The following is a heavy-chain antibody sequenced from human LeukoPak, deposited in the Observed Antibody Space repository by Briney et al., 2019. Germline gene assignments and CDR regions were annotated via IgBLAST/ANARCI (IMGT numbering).Heavy chain of an antibody. CDR1: GFTFSTSE. Sequence: PGGSLRLSCAASGFTFSTSEMNWVRQAPGKGPEWVSYISSSGGTIYYTDSVKGRFTISRDNAKNSLYLQMNSLRAEDTAVYYCAREYSGVLDYWGQGTLVTVSS. CDR3: AREYSGVLDY. J-gene: IGHJ4*02. V-gene: IGHV3-48*03. CDR2: ISSSGGTI. D-gene: IGHD5-12*01.